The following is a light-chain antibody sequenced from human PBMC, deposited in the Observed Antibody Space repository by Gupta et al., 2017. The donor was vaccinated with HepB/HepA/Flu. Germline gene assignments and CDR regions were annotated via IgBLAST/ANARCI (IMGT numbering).Light chain of an antibody. CDR1: QSVSRSY. Sequence: EIVLTQSPGTLSLSPGERATLSCRASQSVSRSYLAWYRQKPGQAPRLLIYGTSSRATGIPDRFSGSGSGTDFTLTISRREPEDFAVYYCQQYGSSPGWTFGQGTKVEIK. CDR2: GTS. J-gene: IGKJ1*01. CDR3: QQYGSSPGWT. V-gene: IGKV3-20*01.